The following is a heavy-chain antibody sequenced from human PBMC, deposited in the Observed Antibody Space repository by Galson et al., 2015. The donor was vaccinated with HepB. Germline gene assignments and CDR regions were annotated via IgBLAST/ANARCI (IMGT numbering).Heavy chain of an antibody. V-gene: IGHV1-2*02. CDR1: GYTFTGYY. J-gene: IGHJ5*02. D-gene: IGHD1-1*01. Sequence: SVKVSCKASGYTFTGYYMHWVRQAPGQGLEWMGWINPNSGGTNYAQKFQGRVTMTRDTSISTAYMELSRLRSDDTAVYYCARGAPNWNDVLVWFDPWGQGTLVTVSS. CDR3: ARGAPNWNDVLVWFDP. CDR2: INPNSGGT.